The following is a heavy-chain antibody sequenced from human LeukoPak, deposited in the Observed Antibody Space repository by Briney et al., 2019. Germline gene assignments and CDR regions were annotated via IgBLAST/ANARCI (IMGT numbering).Heavy chain of an antibody. CDR2: IYPGHSGT. D-gene: IGHD3-10*01. J-gene: IGHJ4*02. V-gene: IGHV5-51*01. CDR3: ASTPMVRGVISYFDS. Sequence: PGESLKISCKASGYDFTSYWIGWVRQMPGKGLEWMGIIYPGHSGTRYSPSFQGQVTISADKSITTAYLQWSSLKASDSAMYYCASTPMVRGVISYFDSWGQGTLVTVSS. CDR1: GYDFTSYW.